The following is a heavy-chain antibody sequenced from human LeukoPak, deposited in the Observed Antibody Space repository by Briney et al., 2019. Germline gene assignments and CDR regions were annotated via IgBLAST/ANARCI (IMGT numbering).Heavy chain of an antibody. J-gene: IGHJ4*02. CDR3: AKDMRPYSGDRSFLFDQ. D-gene: IGHD1-26*01. CDR1: GFSFSYYG. V-gene: IGHV3-30*18. Sequence: GGSLRLSCAASGFSFSYYGVHWVRQAPGKGLEWVALISYDGSDKYFADSVKGRFSISRDNSQKTLFLQMNSLISEDTAIYYCAKDMRPYSGDRSFLFDQWGQGTLVTVSS. CDR2: ISYDGSDK.